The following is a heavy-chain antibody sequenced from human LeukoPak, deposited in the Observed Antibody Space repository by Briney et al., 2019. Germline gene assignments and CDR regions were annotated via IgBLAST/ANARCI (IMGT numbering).Heavy chain of an antibody. Sequence: SETLSLTCSVSGESIRSTSFWGWIRQSPGTGLEWIASTSYAGISYYNPSLSSRVTVFADTSKNQFSLRLSSVTAADTAVYYCARRGGHSWDVGNWFDPWGQGTLVTVSS. CDR2: TSYAGIS. CDR3: ARRGGHSWDVGNWFDP. D-gene: IGHD6-13*01. V-gene: IGHV4-39*01. CDR1: GESIRSTSF. J-gene: IGHJ5*02.